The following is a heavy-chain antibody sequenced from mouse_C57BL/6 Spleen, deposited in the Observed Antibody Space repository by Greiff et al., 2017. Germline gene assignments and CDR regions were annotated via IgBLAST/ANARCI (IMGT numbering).Heavy chain of an antibody. D-gene: IGHD3-2*02. Sequence: VQLQQPGTELVQPGASVKLSCKASGYTFTSYWMHWVKQRPGQGLEWIGNINPSNGGTNYNEKFKSKATLTVDKSSSTAYMQLSSLTSEDSAVYYCARRQLRLPYYFDYWGQGTTLTVSS. V-gene: IGHV1-53*01. CDR1: GYTFTSYW. CDR3: ARRQLRLPYYFDY. J-gene: IGHJ2*01. CDR2: INPSNGGT.